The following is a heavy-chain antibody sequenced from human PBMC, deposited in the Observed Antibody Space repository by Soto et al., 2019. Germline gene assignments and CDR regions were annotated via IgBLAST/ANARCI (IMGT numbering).Heavy chain of an antibody. D-gene: IGHD5-12*01. CDR2: INHSGST. CDR3: ARVKDGYTFDY. V-gene: IGHV4-34*01. J-gene: IGHJ4*02. Sequence: SETLSLTCAVYGGSFSGYYWSWIRQPPGKGLEWIGEINHSGSTNYNPSLKSRVTISVDTSKNQFSLKLSSVTAADTAVYYCARVKDGYTFDYWGQGTLVTVS. CDR1: GGSFSGYY.